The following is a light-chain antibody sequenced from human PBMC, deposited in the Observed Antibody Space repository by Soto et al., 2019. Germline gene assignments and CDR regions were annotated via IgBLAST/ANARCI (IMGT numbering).Light chain of an antibody. J-gene: IGLJ2*01. V-gene: IGLV2-14*03. CDR3: SSHPGTDPQVV. Sequence: QSALTQPASVSGSPGQSITISCTGTSSDIGRHNHVSWYQQHPGKAPKLLIYDVDNRPSGVSTRFSGSKSGNTASLTISGLQTEDETDYFCSSHPGTDPQVVLGGGTKLTVI. CDR1: SSDIGRHNH. CDR2: DVD.